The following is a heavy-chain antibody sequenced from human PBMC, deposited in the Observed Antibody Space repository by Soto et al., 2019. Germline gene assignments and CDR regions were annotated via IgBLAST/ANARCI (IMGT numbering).Heavy chain of an antibody. V-gene: IGHV3-33*01. CDR2: IWYDGSNK. CDR1: GFTFSSYG. Sequence: GGSLRLSCAASGFTFSSYGMHWVRQAPGKGLEWVAVIWYDGSNKYYADSVKGRFTIPRDNSKNTLYLQMNSLRAEDTAVYYCATHSHMSEKYYYYYYGMDVWGQGTTVTVSS. D-gene: IGHD2-15*01. CDR3: ATHSHMSEKYYYYYYGMDV. J-gene: IGHJ6*02.